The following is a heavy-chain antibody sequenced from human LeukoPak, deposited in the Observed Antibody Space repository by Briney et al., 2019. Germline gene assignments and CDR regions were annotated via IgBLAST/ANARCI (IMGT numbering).Heavy chain of an antibody. J-gene: IGHJ6*03. Sequence: PSETLSLTCTVSGGSISSYYWSWIRQPPGKGLEWIGYIYYSGSTNYNPSLKSRVTISVDTSKNQFSLKLSSVTAADTAVYYCASGVVATIHQRVGAHYYYYYMDVWGKGTTVTVSS. CDR2: IYYSGST. CDR1: GGSISSYY. D-gene: IGHD5-24*01. V-gene: IGHV4-59*01. CDR3: ASGVVATIHQRVGAHYYYYYMDV.